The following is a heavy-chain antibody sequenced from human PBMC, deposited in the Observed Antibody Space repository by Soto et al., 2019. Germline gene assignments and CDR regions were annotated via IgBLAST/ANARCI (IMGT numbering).Heavy chain of an antibody. J-gene: IGHJ5*02. CDR1: GFTFRSCG. CDR2: IKSDGTTA. CDR3: AKPRSSLEWPPFDP. D-gene: IGHD3-3*01. V-gene: IGHV3-30-3*02. Sequence: QVKLVESGGGVVQPGRSRRLSCVTSGFTFRSCGMHWVRQSPDKGLEWVAVIKSDGTTADYIESVKGRFFISRDNSKKTVYLQMNNLRPEDTGIYYCAKPRSSLEWPPFDPWGQGTLVTVSS.